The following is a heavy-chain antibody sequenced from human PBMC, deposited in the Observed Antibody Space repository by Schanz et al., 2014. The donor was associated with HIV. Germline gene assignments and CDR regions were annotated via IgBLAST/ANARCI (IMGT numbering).Heavy chain of an antibody. CDR1: GFSFSSYG. V-gene: IGHV3-33*01. D-gene: IGHD2-15*01. Sequence: QVQLVESGGGVVQPGRSLRLSCAASGFSFSSYGMHWVRQAPGKGLEWVAIIWYDGSKKFYADSVKGRFTISRDNSKNTRYLQMNSLRAEDTAVYYCALSRPSGYGGSWYFDLWGRGTLVAVSS. CDR3: ALSRPSGYGGSWYFDL. CDR2: IWYDGSKK. J-gene: IGHJ2*01.